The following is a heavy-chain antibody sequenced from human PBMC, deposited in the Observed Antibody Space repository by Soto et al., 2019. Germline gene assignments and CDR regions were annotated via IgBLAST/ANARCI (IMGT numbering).Heavy chain of an antibody. CDR2: IYYSGST. CDR1: GASMSSGGYY. D-gene: IGHD1-26*01. V-gene: IGHV4-61*08. Sequence: SETLSLTCTVSGASMSSGGYYWTWIRQSPGKGLEWIGYIYYSGSTYYNPSLESRVAISVDTSRSQFSLKLNSVTAADTAVYYCSSRYGSAIDYWGQGTLVTVSS. CDR3: SSRYGSAIDY. J-gene: IGHJ4*02.